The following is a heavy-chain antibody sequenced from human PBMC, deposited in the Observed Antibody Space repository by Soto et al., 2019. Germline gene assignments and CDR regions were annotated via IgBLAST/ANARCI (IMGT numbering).Heavy chain of an antibody. CDR3: ASDRSCEIDS. CDR2: INDRSSAI. Sequence: VVSLILSCSSSVFILINYFVDWVRQAPGRGLEWVSHINDRSSAIYYADSVKGRFTISRDNAKNSLYLQINSLREEDTAVYYSASDRSCEIDSWGQGTLVTVSS. D-gene: IGHD1-26*01. V-gene: IGHV3-48*02. J-gene: IGHJ4*02. CDR1: VFILINYF.